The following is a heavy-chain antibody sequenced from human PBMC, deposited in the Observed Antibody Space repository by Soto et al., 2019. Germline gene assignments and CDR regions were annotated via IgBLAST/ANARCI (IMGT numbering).Heavy chain of an antibody. CDR2: IIPIFGTA. V-gene: IGHV1-69*06. CDR3: ARGVNYYDSSGYYEYWFDP. CDR1: GGTFSSYA. J-gene: IGHJ5*02. D-gene: IGHD3-22*01. Sequence: SVKVSCKASGGTFSSYAISWVRQAPGQGLEWMGGIIPIFGTANYAQKFQGRVTITADKSTSTAYMELSSLRSEDTAVYYCARGVNYYDSSGYYEYWFDPWGQGTLVTVSS.